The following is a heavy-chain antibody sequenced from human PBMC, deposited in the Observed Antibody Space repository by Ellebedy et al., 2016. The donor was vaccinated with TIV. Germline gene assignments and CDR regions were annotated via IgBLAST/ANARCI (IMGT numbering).Heavy chain of an antibody. Sequence: GGSLRLSXAASGFTFSNHAISWVRQAPGKGQEWVSTISGSGRTPYYTDSVEGRFTISRDHSKRNVDLQMNSLRPDDAAVYYCAKCHGSTNCYAPPDSWGQGTLVTVSS. V-gene: IGHV3-23*01. D-gene: IGHD2-2*01. CDR1: GFTFSNHA. CDR2: ISGSGRTP. J-gene: IGHJ4*02. CDR3: AKCHGSTNCYAPPDS.